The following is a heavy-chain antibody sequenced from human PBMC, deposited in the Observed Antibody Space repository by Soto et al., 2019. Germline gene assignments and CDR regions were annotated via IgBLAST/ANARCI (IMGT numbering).Heavy chain of an antibody. J-gene: IGHJ6*02. D-gene: IGHD6-19*01. CDR2: IKQDGSEN. V-gene: IGHV3-7*03. Sequence: DVRLVESGGGLVQPGGSLRLSCAASSFTFSSYWLSWVRQAPGKGLEWVATIKQDGSENYYVDSVKGRFTISRDNAKNSLYLQMSSLRADDTAVYYCERDGPFISVAAPAFQYAMDVWGQGTTVTVS. CDR1: SFTFSSYW. CDR3: ERDGPFISVAAPAFQYAMDV.